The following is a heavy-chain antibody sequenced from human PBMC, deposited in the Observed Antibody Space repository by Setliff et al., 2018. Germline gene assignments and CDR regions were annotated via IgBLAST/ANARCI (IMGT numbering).Heavy chain of an antibody. V-gene: IGHV4-38-2*01. D-gene: IGHD3-22*01. CDR1: GYSISSGYY. J-gene: IGHJ4*02. Sequence: PSETLSLTCAVSGYSISSGYYWGWIRQAPGKGLEWIASIYRSGSTYYNPSLKSRVTISVDTSKNQFPLKLSSVTASDTAVYYCARQLCSSGYCYATTFDYWGLGTLVTVSS. CDR2: IYRSGST. CDR3: ARQLCSSGYCYATTFDY.